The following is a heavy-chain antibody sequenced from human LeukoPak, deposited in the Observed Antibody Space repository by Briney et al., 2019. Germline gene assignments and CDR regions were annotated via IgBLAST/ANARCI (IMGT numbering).Heavy chain of an antibody. D-gene: IGHD3-10*01. CDR2: IIPILGIA. CDR1: GGTFSSYA. V-gene: IGHV1-69*04. CDR3: ARESYYGSGSSYY. Sequence: SVKVSCKASGGTFSSYAISWVRQAPGQGLEWMGRIIPILGIANYAQKLQGRVTITADKSASTAYMELSSLRSEDTAVYYCARESYYGSGSSYYWGQGTLVTVSS. J-gene: IGHJ4*02.